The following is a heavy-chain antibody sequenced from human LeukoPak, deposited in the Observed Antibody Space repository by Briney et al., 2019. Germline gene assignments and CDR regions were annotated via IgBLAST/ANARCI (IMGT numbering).Heavy chain of an antibody. D-gene: IGHD3-22*01. V-gene: IGHV4-59*01. CDR3: ASHSSGYFFWFDP. CDR2: IYYSGTT. J-gene: IGHJ5*02. Sequence: SETLSLTCTVSGGSISSSFWSWIRQPPGKGLEWIGYIYYSGTTNYNPSLKSRLTISVDTSKNQFSLKLTSVTAADTAVYYCASHSSGYFFWFDPWGQGTLVTVSS. CDR1: GGSISSSF.